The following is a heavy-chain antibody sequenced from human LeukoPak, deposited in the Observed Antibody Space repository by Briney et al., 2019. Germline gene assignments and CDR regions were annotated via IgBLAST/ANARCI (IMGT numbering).Heavy chain of an antibody. J-gene: IGHJ4*02. CDR1: GFTFSSCW. CDR3: AREGLWFGELSY. D-gene: IGHD3-10*01. V-gene: IGHV3-7*01. Sequence: GGSLRLSCAASGFTFSSCWMSWVRQAPGKGLEWVANIKQDGSEKYYVDSVKGRFTISRDNAKNSLYLQMNSLRAEDTAVYYCAREGLWFGELSYWGQGTLVTVSS. CDR2: IKQDGSEK.